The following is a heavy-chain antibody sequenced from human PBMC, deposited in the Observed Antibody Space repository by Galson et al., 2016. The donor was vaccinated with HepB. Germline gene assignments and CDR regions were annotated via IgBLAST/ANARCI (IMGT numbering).Heavy chain of an antibody. Sequence: ETLSLTCTVSGGSVSSASHYWSWVRQPTGKGLEWIGYISDSGSTNYNPSLKGRVTISLDRSKNQFSLRLNSVIAADTAVYYCAKDEGFYNGVDFWGQGTTVTVSS. CDR2: ISDSGST. CDR3: AKDEGFYNGVDF. J-gene: IGHJ6*02. D-gene: IGHD2-2*02. V-gene: IGHV4-61*01. CDR1: GGSVSSASHY.